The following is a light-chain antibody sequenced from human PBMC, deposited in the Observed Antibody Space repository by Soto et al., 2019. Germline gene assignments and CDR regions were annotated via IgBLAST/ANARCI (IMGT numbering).Light chain of an antibody. CDR1: QGISSW. V-gene: IGKV1-12*01. Sequence: DIQMTQSPSSVSASVGDRVTITCRASQGISSWLAWYQQKPGKAPKLVIFAASSLQTGVPSRFSGSGSGTDFTLTISSLQPEDIATYYCQQYENLPTFGQGTRLEIK. CDR2: AAS. J-gene: IGKJ5*01. CDR3: QQYENLPT.